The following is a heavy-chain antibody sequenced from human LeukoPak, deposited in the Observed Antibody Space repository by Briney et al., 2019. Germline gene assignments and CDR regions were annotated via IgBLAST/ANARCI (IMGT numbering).Heavy chain of an antibody. Sequence: ASVKVSCKASGGTFSSYAISWVRQAPGQGLEWMGIINPSGGSTSYAQKFQGRVTMTRDTSTSTVYMELSSLRSEDTAVYYCARAGYGDYYYGMDVWGQGTTVTVSS. V-gene: IGHV1-46*01. CDR3: ARAGYGDYYYGMDV. J-gene: IGHJ6*02. D-gene: IGHD4-17*01. CDR1: GGTFSSYA. CDR2: INPSGGST.